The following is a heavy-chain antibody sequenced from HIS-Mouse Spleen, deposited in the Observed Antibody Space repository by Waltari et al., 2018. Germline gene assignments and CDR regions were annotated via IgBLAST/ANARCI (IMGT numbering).Heavy chain of an antibody. CDR3: ARDIRSGYSSSWTN. CDR2: IYSCGST. D-gene: IGHD6-13*01. V-gene: IGHV3-66*03. CDR1: GFTVSSNY. Sequence: EVQLVESGGGLIQPGGSLRLSCAASGFTVSSNYMSWVRQAPGKGLEWVSVIYSCGSTYYADCVKGRFTISRDNSKNTLYLQMNSLRAEDTAVYYCARDIRSGYSSSWTNWGQGTLVTVSS. J-gene: IGHJ4*02.